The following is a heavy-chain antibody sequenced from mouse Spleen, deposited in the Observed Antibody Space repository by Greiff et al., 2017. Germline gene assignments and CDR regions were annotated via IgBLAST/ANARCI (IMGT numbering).Heavy chain of an antibody. CDR3: ARGEYGNFYGLDY. Sequence: EVMLVESGGDLVKPGGSLKISCVVSGFTLTNFAMSWVRQTPEKRLEWVAFISSGGNIYYPDSVKGRFTISRDNTRNILYLQMSSLRSEDTAIYYCARGEYGNFYGLDYWGQGTSVTVSS. V-gene: IGHV5-6-5*01. D-gene: IGHD2-10*02. CDR2: ISSGGNI. J-gene: IGHJ4*01. CDR1: GFTLTNFA.